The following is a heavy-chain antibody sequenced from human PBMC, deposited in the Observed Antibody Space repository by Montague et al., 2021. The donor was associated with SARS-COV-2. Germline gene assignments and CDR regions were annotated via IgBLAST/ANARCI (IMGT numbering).Heavy chain of an antibody. D-gene: IGHD2-8*01. J-gene: IGHJ4*02. V-gene: IGHV4-39*01. CDR3: ATVTLGYCTNGVCQPPDY. CDR1: GGPISSSSYY. CDR2: IYYSGST. Sequence: SETLSLTCTVSGGPISSSSYYWGWIRQPPGKGLEWIGSIYYSGSTYYNPSLKSRVTISVDTSKNQFSLKLSSVTAADTAVYYCATVTLGYCTNGVCQPPDYWGQGTLVTVSS.